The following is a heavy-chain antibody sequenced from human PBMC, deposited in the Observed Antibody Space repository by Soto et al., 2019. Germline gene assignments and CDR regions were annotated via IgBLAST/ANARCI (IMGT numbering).Heavy chain of an antibody. CDR2: IYKSATT. V-gene: IGHV4-30-4*01. CDR1: GDSISTVDYF. CDR3: ARGRYCLTGRCFPNWFDS. J-gene: IGHJ5*01. Sequence: SETLSLTCSVSGDSISTVDYFWAWIRQPPGQALEYIGYIYKSATTYYNPSFEGRVAISLDTSKSHFSLNVTSVTAADTAVYFCARGRYCLTGRCFPNWFDSWGQGTLVTV. D-gene: IGHD2-15*01.